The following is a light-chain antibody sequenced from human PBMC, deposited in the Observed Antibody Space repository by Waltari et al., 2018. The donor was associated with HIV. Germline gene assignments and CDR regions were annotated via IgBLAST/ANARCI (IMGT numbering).Light chain of an antibody. V-gene: IGLV2-14*01. CDR3: SSYTSRAVSTYV. Sequence: QSALTQPASVSGSPGQSFTISCIGTSSDVGDYNYVSWYQQHPGKAPKVMIYEVSNRPSGISDRFSGSKSGNTASLTISGLQAEDEADYYCSSYTSRAVSTYVFGTGTKVTVL. J-gene: IGLJ1*01. CDR1: SSDVGDYNY. CDR2: EVS.